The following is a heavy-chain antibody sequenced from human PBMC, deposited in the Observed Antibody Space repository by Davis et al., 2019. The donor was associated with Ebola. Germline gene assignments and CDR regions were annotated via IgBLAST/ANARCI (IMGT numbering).Heavy chain of an antibody. CDR1: GFTFSSYG. CDR3: ARGSTTVTTPLDY. Sequence: GESLKISCAASGFTFSSYGMHWVRQAPGKGLEWVAVISYDGSNKYYADPVKGRVTISRDNAKNTLYLQMNSLRAEDTAVYYCARGSTTVTTPLDYWGQGTLVTVSS. V-gene: IGHV3-30*03. J-gene: IGHJ4*02. D-gene: IGHD4-17*01. CDR2: ISYDGSNK.